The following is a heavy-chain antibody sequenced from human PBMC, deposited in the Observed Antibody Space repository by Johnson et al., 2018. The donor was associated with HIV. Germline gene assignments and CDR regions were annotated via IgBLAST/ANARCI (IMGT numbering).Heavy chain of an antibody. CDR1: GFTSRRYA. Sequence: QMLLVESGGGLVQPGGSLRLHCAASGFTSRRYAMHWVRQPPGKGLEWVAIISYDGSNKYYADSVKGRFTISRDNSKNTLFLQMNGLRVEETAIYYCTTFNSQMGEDVFDIWGQGTMVTVSS. D-gene: IGHD3-16*01. CDR3: TTFNSQMGEDVFDI. J-gene: IGHJ3*02. CDR2: ISYDGSNK. V-gene: IGHV3-30*02.